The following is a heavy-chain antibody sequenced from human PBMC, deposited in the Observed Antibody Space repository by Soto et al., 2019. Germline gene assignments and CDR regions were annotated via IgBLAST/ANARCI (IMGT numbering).Heavy chain of an antibody. D-gene: IGHD6-6*01. Sequence: GGSLRLSCAASGFTFNNYAMSWVRQAPGKGLEWVSLVSSSGGSTDYADSVKGRFTISRDNSKNTLYLQMNSLRAEDTAVYYCAKADLYSSSSIDDWGQGTLVTVSS. CDR3: AKADLYSSSSIDD. V-gene: IGHV3-23*01. CDR1: GFTFNNYA. CDR2: VSSSGGST. J-gene: IGHJ4*02.